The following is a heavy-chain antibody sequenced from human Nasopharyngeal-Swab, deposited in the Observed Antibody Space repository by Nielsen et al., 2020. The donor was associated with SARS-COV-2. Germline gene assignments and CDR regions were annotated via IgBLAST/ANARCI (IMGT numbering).Heavy chain of an antibody. V-gene: IGHV4-38-2*01. D-gene: IGHD3-22*01. J-gene: IGHJ4*02. CDR3: ARTGRMRITMTMHDY. CDR2: IYHSGST. CDR1: GYSISSGYY. Sequence: SETLSLTCAVSGYSISSGYYWGWIRQPPGKGLELIGSIYHSGSTYYNPSLKSRVTISVDTSKNQFSLKLSSVTAADTAVYYCARTGRMRITMTMHDYWGQGTLVTVSS.